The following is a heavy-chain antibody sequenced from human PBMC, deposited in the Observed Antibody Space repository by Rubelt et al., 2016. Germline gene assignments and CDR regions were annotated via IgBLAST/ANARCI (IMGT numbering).Heavy chain of an antibody. V-gene: IGHV1-24*01. CDR3: ATRTVGVIGPHAFDI. J-gene: IGHJ3*02. CDR1: GDTLSVFS. CDR2: FDGEDGET. D-gene: IGHD3-10*01. Sequence: VQLVQSGAVLKKPGASVKVSCKVSGDTLSVFSIHWVRQAPGKGLEWMGGFDGEDGETVYAQNFQGRVTMTEDTATDTAYMELSSLRSEDTAVYYCATRTVGVIGPHAFDIWGQGTMVTVSS.